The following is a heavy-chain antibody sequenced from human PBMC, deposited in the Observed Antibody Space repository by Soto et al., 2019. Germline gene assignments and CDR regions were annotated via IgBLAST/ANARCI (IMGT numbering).Heavy chain of an antibody. CDR1: GGSISSGGYY. Sequence: NPSETLSLTCTVSGGSISSGGYYWSWIRQHPGKGLEWIGYIYYSGSTYYNPSLKSRVTISVDTSKNQFSLKLSSVTAADTAVYYCARDFLSSRGGTFIHNWFDPWGQGTLVTVSS. D-gene: IGHD2-15*01. CDR2: IYYSGST. J-gene: IGHJ5*02. V-gene: IGHV4-31*03. CDR3: ARDFLSSRGGTFIHNWFDP.